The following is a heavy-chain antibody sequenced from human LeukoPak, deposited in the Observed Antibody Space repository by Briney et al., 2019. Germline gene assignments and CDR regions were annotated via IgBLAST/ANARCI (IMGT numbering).Heavy chain of an antibody. CDR2: IYYSGST. CDR1: GGSISSYY. CDR3: ARGGISYSGSYFLDY. J-gene: IGHJ4*02. V-gene: IGHV4-59*01. D-gene: IGHD1-26*01. Sequence: PSETLSLTCTVSGGSISSYYWSWIRQPPGKGLEWIGYIYYSGSTNYNPSLKSRVTISVDTSKNQFSLKLSSVTAADTAVYYCARGGISYSGSYFLDYWGQGTLVTVSS.